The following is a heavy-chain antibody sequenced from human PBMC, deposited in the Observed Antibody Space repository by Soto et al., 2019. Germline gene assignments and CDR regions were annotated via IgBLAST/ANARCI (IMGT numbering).Heavy chain of an antibody. CDR2: IYYSGST. CDR1: GGSISSSSFH. CDR3: ARRERAAGTDWWFDP. D-gene: IGHD6-13*01. V-gene: IGHV4-39*01. Sequence: QLQLQESGPGLVKPSETLSLTCTVSGGSISSSSFHWGWIRQPPGKGLEWIGSIYYSGSTYYSPSLKSRVTISVDTSKNQFSLKRSYVTAADTAVYYCARRERAAGTDWWFDPWGQGTLDTVSS. J-gene: IGHJ5*02.